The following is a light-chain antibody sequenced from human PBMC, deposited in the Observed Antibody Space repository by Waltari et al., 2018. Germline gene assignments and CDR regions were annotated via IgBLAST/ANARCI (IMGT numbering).Light chain of an antibody. J-gene: IGLJ2*01. CDR2: QDD. V-gene: IGLV3-1*01. Sequence: SYDLTQPPSVSVSPGQTARITCSGRGFGEKFACWYQQRPGQSPVLLIYQDDKRPSGIPERFSGSNSGNTATLTIRGTQPMDEADYYCQAWDSNTGFFGGGTKLTVL. CDR3: QAWDSNTGF. CDR1: GFGEKF.